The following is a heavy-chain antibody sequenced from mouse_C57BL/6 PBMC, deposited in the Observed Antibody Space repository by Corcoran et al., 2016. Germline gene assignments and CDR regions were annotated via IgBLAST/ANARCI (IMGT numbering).Heavy chain of an antibody. D-gene: IGHD2-1*01. CDR1: GYTFTDYY. V-gene: IGHV1-84*01. CDR3: ARQQIYYCNPYAMDY. J-gene: IGHJ4*01. Sequence: QIQLQQSGPELVKPGASVKISCKASGYTFTDYYINWVKQRPGQGLEWSGWIYPGSGNTKYNEKFKGKATLTVDTSSSTAYMQLSSLTSEDSAVYFCARQQIYYCNPYAMDYWGQGTSVTVSS. CDR2: IYPGSGNT.